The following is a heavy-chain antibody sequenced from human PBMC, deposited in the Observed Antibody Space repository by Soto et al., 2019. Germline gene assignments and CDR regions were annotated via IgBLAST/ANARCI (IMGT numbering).Heavy chain of an antibody. CDR1: GFTFSSYS. V-gene: IGHV3-23*01. CDR3: AKAGGYSYSYYFYYGMDV. J-gene: IGHJ6*02. Sequence: GGSLRLSCAASGFTFSSYSMNWVRQAPGKGLEWVSTISGSGGSTYYTESVKGRFTISRDNSRNTLYLQMNSLRAEDTAVYYCAKAGGYSYSYYFYYGMDVWGQGTTVTVSS. D-gene: IGHD5-18*01. CDR2: ISGSGGST.